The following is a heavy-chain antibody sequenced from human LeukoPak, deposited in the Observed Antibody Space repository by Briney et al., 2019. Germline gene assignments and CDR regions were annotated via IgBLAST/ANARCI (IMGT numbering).Heavy chain of an antibody. CDR2: TSGSGGTT. Sequence: GGSLRLACAASGITFSSYAITWVRQAPGKGLEWVSATSGSGGTTYYPDSVKGRFIISRDNSKNTVYLQINSLRAEDTAVYYCAKRAPYYFDNWGQGTLVTVSS. CDR1: GITFSSYA. V-gene: IGHV3-23*01. CDR3: AKRAPYYFDN. J-gene: IGHJ4*02.